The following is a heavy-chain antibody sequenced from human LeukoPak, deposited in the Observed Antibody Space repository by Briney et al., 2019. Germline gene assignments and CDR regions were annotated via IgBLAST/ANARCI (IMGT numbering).Heavy chain of an antibody. V-gene: IGHV3-23*01. CDR3: ARDFGSSWYNY. J-gene: IGHJ4*02. Sequence: GGSLRLSCAASGFTFSSYAMSWVRQAPGKGLEWVSAISGSGGSTYYADSVKGRFTISRDNSKNTLYLQMNSLRAEDTAVYYCARDFGSSWYNYWGQGTLVTVSS. CDR2: ISGSGGST. D-gene: IGHD6-13*01. CDR1: GFTFSSYA.